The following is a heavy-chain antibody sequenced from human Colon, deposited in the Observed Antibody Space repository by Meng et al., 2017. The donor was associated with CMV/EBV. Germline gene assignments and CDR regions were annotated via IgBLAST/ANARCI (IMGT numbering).Heavy chain of an antibody. CDR3: AREDFSTSSFDF. CDR2: INSDGSSI. V-gene: IGHV3-74*01. D-gene: IGHD3-3*01. J-gene: IGHJ4*02. Sequence: GASLKISCAASGFTFRTSWMHWVRQAPGKGLVWVSRINSDGSSISYADFVKGRFTISRDNAKNMVYLQMNNVTADDTALYYCAREDFSTSSFDFWGQGTLVTVSS. CDR1: GFTFRTSW.